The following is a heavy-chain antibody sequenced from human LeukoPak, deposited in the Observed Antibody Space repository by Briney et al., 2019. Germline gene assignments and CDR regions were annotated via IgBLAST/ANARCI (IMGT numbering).Heavy chain of an antibody. Sequence: PGGSLRLSCAASGFRFSDYGMHWVRQAPGKGLEWVAFIRYDGSNKYYADSVKGRFTISRDNSNNTLALHMNSLRSEDTSIYFCAKGAWAADGPMGNNFASWGQGTLVSVSS. CDR1: GFRFSDYG. CDR2: IRYDGSNK. CDR3: AKGAWAADGPMGNNFAS. J-gene: IGHJ4*02. D-gene: IGHD6-13*01. V-gene: IGHV3-30*02.